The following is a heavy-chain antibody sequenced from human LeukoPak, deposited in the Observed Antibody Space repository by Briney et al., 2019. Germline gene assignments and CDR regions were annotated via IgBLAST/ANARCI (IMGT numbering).Heavy chain of an antibody. CDR1: GGFLSSGGYS. Sequence: PSETLSLTCAVSGGFLSSGGYSWSWVRQSPGKGLEWIGYIYQTGGAFYNPSLESRVTTSVDNSNNQFSLKLNSVTAADTAVYYCARSDSFGYILDYWGQGTLVTVSS. CDR2: IYQTGGA. J-gene: IGHJ4*02. CDR3: ARSDSFGYILDY. V-gene: IGHV4-30-2*06. D-gene: IGHD5-18*01.